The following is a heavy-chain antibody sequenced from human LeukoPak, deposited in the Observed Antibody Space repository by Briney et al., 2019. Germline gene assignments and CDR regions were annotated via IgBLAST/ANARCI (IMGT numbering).Heavy chain of an antibody. V-gene: IGHV3-48*01. CDR3: ARGAYYYED. CDR2: ISSSSSTI. D-gene: IGHD3-22*01. J-gene: IGHJ4*02. CDR1: GFTFSSYS. Sequence: GGSLRLSCAASGFTFSSYSMNWVRRAPGKGLEWVSSISSSSSTIYYADSVKGRFTISRDNAKNSLYLQMNSLRAEDTAVYYCARGAYYYEDWGQGTLVTVSS.